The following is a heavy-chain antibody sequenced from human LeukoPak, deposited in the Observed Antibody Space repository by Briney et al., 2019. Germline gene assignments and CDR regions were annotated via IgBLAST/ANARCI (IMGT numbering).Heavy chain of an antibody. CDR3: ARGPIVVVPAANNRFDP. CDR2: TNAGNGNT. J-gene: IGHJ5*02. V-gene: IGHV1-3*01. D-gene: IGHD2-2*01. Sequence: GASVKVSCTASGYTFTSYAMHWVRQAPGQRLEWMGWTNAGNGNTKYSQKFQGRVTITRDTSASTAYMELSSLRSEDTAVYYCARGPIVVVPAANNRFDPWGQGTLVTVSS. CDR1: GYTFTSYA.